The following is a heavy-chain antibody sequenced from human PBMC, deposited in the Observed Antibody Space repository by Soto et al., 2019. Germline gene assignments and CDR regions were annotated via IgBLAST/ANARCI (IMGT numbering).Heavy chain of an antibody. J-gene: IGHJ3*02. CDR1: GFTFSNAW. Sequence: GGSLRLSCAASGFTFSNAWMSWVRQAPGKGLEWVGRIKSKTDGGTTDYAAPVKGRFTISRDDSKNTLYLQMNSLKTEDTAVYYCTTDQLNDFWSGYYDAFDIWGQGTMVTVSS. V-gene: IGHV3-15*01. CDR2: IKSKTDGGTT. CDR3: TTDQLNDFWSGYYDAFDI. D-gene: IGHD3-3*01.